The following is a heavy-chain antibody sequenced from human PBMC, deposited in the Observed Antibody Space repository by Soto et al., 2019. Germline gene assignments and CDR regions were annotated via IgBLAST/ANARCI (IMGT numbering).Heavy chain of an antibody. CDR1: GGSISSSSYD. J-gene: IGHJ6*02. Sequence: SETLSLTCTVSGGSISSSSYDWGWIRQPPGKGLEWIGSIYYSGSTYYNPSLKSRVTISVDTSKNQFSLKLSSVTAADTAVYYCARLDQTVTTNYYYYGMDVWGQGTTVTVSS. V-gene: IGHV4-39*01. D-gene: IGHD4-4*01. CDR3: ARLDQTVTTNYYYYGMDV. CDR2: IYYSGST.